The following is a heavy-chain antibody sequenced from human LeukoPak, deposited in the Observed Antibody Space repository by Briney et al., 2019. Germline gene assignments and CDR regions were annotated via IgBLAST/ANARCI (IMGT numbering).Heavy chain of an antibody. CDR2: ISGSGGST. D-gene: IGHD6-19*01. CDR3: AKLVSAGGWYGGALDI. Sequence: GGSLRLSCAASGFTFSSYALSWVRQAPGKGLEWVSGISGSGGSTFYADSVKGRFTISRDNSKNTLYLQMNSLRAEDTAVYYCAKLVSAGGWYGGALDIWGQGTMATVSS. CDR1: GFTFSSYA. J-gene: IGHJ3*02. V-gene: IGHV3-23*01.